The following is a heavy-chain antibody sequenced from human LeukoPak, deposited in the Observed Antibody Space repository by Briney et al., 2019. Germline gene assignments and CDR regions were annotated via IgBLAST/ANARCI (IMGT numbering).Heavy chain of an antibody. J-gene: IGHJ3*02. CDR2: IYYSGST. Sequence: MPSETLSLTCTVSGGSISSGDYYWSWIRQPPGKGQEWIGYIYYSGSTYYNPSLKSRVTISVDTSKNQFSLKLSSVTAADTAVYYCARTYYDFWSGYYRAFDIWGQGTMVTVSS. CDR1: GGSISSGDYY. CDR3: ARTYYDFWSGYYRAFDI. V-gene: IGHV4-30-4*08. D-gene: IGHD3-3*01.